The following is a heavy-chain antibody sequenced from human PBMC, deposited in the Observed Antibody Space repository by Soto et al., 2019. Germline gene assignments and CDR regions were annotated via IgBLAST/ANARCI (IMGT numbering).Heavy chain of an antibody. J-gene: IGHJ4*02. D-gene: IGHD4-17*01. Sequence: SLTCTVSGSSISPFYWSWIRQPPGKGLEWIGYIYYTGSTKYNPSLKSRVTLSLGTSRNQLSLKLSSVTAADTAGYYCTRVGGYYGDYPTFDYWGPGTLVTVSS. CDR2: IYYTGST. CDR3: TRVGGYYGDYPTFDY. CDR1: GSSISPFY. V-gene: IGHV4-59*01.